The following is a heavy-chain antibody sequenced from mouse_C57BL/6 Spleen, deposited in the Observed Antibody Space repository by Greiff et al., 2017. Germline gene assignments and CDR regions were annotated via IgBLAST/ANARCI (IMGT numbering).Heavy chain of an antibody. J-gene: IGHJ2*01. CDR2: IDPSDSYT. CDR1: GYTFTSYW. CDR3: ARWDTTVVGYFDY. Sequence: QVQLQQPGAELVRPGTPVKLSCKASGYTFTSYWMHWVKQRPGQGLEWIGVIDPSDSYTNYNQKFKGKATLTVDTSSSTAYMQLSSLTSEDSAVYYCARWDTTVVGYFDYWGQGTTLTVSS. V-gene: IGHV1-59*01. D-gene: IGHD1-1*01.